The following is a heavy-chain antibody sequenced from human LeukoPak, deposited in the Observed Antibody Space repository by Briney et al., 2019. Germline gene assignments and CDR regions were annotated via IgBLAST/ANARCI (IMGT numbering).Heavy chain of an antibody. Sequence: GGSLRLSCAASGFTFSSYAMSWVRQAPGKGLEWVSVIYSGGSTYYADSVKGRFTISRDNSKNTLYLQMNSLRAEDTAVYYCAKNGGNSDLEYWGQGTLVTVSS. J-gene: IGHJ4*02. CDR2: IYSGGST. CDR1: GFTFSSYA. D-gene: IGHD4-23*01. V-gene: IGHV3-23*03. CDR3: AKNGGNSDLEY.